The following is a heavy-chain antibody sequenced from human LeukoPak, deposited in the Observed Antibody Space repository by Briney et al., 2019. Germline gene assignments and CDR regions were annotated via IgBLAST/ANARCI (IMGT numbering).Heavy chain of an antibody. CDR2: ISGYNGNT. V-gene: IGHV1-18*01. J-gene: IGHJ4*02. CDR1: VYIFPTYR. CDR3: ARRRSEDFDFDC. D-gene: IGHD6-19*01. Sequence: ASVKVSFKSSVYIFPTYRISWVRQAPGQGLEWMGCISGYNGNTNYAQKLQGRVTMTRETSTSTAYMELRSVRSVVTAVYYCARRRSEDFDFDCWGQGTLVTVSS.